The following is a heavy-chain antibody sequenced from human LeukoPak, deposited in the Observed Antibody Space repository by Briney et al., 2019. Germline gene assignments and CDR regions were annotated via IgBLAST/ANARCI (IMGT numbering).Heavy chain of an antibody. CDR3: ARGGPSLGVDY. CDR2: ISYSGST. CDR1: GGSVSSGNYY. D-gene: IGHD5/OR15-5a*01. Sequence: SETLSLTCTVSGGSVSSGNYYWSWIRQPPGKGLEWLGYISYSGSTNYNPSLRSRVTISVDTSKNRFSLRLSSVTPADTAVYYCARGGPSLGVDYWGQGTLVTVSS. J-gene: IGHJ4*02. V-gene: IGHV4-61*01.